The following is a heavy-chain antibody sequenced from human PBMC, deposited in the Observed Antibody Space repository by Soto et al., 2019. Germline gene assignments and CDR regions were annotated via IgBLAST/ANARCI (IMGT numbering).Heavy chain of an antibody. D-gene: IGHD3-22*01. V-gene: IGHV1-18*01. CDR1: GYTFTSYG. CDR3: ARVSSYYYDSSGYYAY. Sequence: VKVSCKASGYTFTSYGISWVRQAPGQGLEWMGWISAYNGNTNYAQKLQGRVTMTTDTSTSTAYMELRSLRSDDTAVYYCARVSSYYYDSSGYYAYWGQGTLVTVSS. CDR2: ISAYNGNT. J-gene: IGHJ4*02.